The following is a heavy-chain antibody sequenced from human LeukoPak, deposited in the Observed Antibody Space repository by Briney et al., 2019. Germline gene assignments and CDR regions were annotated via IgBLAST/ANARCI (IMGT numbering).Heavy chain of an antibody. J-gene: IGHJ4*02. V-gene: IGHV4-34*01. CDR1: GGSFSGYY. Sequence: SETLSLTCAVYGGSFSGYYWSWIRQPPGKGLEWIGEINHSGSTNYNPSLKSRVTISVDTSKNQFSQKLSSVTAADTAVYYCARGRVYRTYFDYWGQGTLVTVSS. CDR3: ARGRVYRTYFDY. CDR2: INHSGST. D-gene: IGHD2-8*01.